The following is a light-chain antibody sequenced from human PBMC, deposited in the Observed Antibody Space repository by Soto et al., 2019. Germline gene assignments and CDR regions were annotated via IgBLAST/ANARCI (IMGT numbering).Light chain of an antibody. Sequence: QSSLTHPPSVSGAPGQRVTISCTGSSSNIGAGYDVHWYQQRPGTAPKLLIFGNINRPSGVPDRFSGSKSGTSASLAITGLQAEDEGDYYCQSYDSTLSARYVFGTGTKVTV. CDR3: QSYDSTLSARYV. J-gene: IGLJ1*01. CDR2: GNI. V-gene: IGLV1-40*01. CDR1: SSNIGAGYD.